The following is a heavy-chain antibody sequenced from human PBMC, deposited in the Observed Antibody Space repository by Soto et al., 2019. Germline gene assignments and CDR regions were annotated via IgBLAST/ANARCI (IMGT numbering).Heavy chain of an antibody. CDR2: IIPIFGTA. CDR1: GGTFSSYA. Sequence: SVKVSCKASGGTFSSYAICWVRQAPGQGLEWMGGIIPIFGTANYAQKFQGRVTITADESTSTAYMELSSLRSEDTAVYYCASYYYDSSGYLRGWFDPWGQGTLVTVSS. D-gene: IGHD3-22*01. CDR3: ASYYYDSSGYLRGWFDP. V-gene: IGHV1-69*13. J-gene: IGHJ5*02.